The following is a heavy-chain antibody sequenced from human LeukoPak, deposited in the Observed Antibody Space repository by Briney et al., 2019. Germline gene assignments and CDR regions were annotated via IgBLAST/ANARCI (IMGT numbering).Heavy chain of an antibody. Sequence: GGSLRLSCADSGVTFRAYMLHTVRQTPGEGLVWVSRIKGDASDTLYADSVKGRFTISRDNSKSTLYLQASSLVVDNAAVYCCTRASTTVPNLLDYWGQGALVSVSS. CDR2: IKGDASDT. CDR3: TRASTTVPNLLDY. CDR1: GVTFRAYM. J-gene: IGHJ4*02. D-gene: IGHD4-17*01. V-gene: IGHV3-74*01.